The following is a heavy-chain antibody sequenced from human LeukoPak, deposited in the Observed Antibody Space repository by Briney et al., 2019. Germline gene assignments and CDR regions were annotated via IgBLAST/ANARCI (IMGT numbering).Heavy chain of an antibody. CDR3: ARDVVAAAGTWDY. CDR2: IYSSGST. J-gene: IGHJ4*02. D-gene: IGHD6-13*01. CDR1: GDSISSFY. V-gene: IGHV4-4*07. Sequence: PSETLSLTCTVSGDSISSFYWSWIRQPAGKGLEWIGRIYSSGSTNYNPSLESRVTMSVDTSKNQFSLKLSSVTDADTAVYYCARDVVAAAGTWDYWGQGTLVTVSS.